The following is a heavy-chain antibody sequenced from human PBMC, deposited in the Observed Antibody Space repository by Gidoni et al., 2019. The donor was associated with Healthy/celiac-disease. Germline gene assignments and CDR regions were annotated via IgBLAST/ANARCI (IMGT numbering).Heavy chain of an antibody. CDR2: ISYDGSNK. V-gene: IGHV3-30*18. J-gene: IGHJ4*02. CDR1: GFTFSSYG. Sequence: QVQLVESGGGVVQPGRSLRLPCAASGFTFSSYGMHWVRQAPGKGLGWVAVISYDGSNKYYADSVKGRFTISRDNSKNTLYLQMNSLRAEDTAVYYCAKDFGSYYDSSLDYWGQGTLVTVSS. CDR3: AKDFGSYYDSSLDY. D-gene: IGHD3-22*01.